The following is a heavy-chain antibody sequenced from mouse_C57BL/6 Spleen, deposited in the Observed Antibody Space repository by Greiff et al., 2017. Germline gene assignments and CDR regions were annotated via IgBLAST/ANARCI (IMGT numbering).Heavy chain of an antibody. CDR2: ISNGGGST. CDR3: ARHEGGSYGGYFEG. CDR1: GFTFSDYY. D-gene: IGHD1-1*02. J-gene: IGHJ1*03. V-gene: IGHV5-12*01. Sequence: EVKLVESGGGLVQPGGSLKLSCAASGFTFSDYYMYWVRQTPEKRLEWVAYISNGGGSTYYPDTVKGRFTISRDNAKNTLYLQMSRLKSEDTAMYYCARHEGGSYGGYFEGWGTGTTVTVSS.